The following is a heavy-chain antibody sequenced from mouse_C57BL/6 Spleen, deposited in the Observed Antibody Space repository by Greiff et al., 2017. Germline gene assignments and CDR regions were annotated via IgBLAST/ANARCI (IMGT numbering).Heavy chain of an antibody. D-gene: IGHD2-1*01. CDR2: IDPSDSET. Sequence: VKLQESGAELVRPGSSVKLSCKASGYTFTSYWMHWVKQRPIQGLEWIGNIDPSDSETHYNQKFKDKATLTVDKSSSTAYMQLSSLTSEDSAVYYCARDGNSAWFAYWGQGTLVTVSA. V-gene: IGHV1-52*01. CDR1: GYTFTSYW. CDR3: ARDGNSAWFAY. J-gene: IGHJ3*01.